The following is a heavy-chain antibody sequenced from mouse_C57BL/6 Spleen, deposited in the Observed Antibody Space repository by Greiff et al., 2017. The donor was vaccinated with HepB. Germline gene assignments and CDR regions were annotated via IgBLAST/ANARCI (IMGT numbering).Heavy chain of an antibody. V-gene: IGHV1-69*01. CDR3: ARADGNNYFGY. CDR1: GYTFTSYW. J-gene: IGHJ2*01. Sequence: QVQLQQPGAELVMPGASVKLSCKASGYTFTSYWMHWVKQRPGQGLEWIGEIDPSDSYTNYNQKFKGKSTLTVDKSSSTAYMQLSSLTSEDSAVYYCARADGNNYFGYWGQGTTLTVSS. CDR2: IDPSDSYT. D-gene: IGHD1-1*01.